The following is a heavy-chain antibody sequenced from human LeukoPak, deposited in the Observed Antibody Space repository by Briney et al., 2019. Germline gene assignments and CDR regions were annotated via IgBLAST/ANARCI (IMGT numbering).Heavy chain of an antibody. CDR1: GGSISSGGYY. CDR2: IYYSGST. D-gene: IGHD6-6*01. V-gene: IGHV4-31*03. CDR3: AREVSSSSPGYYYYYMDV. Sequence: SEALSLTCTVSGGSISSGGYYWSWIRQHPGKGLEWIGYIYYSGSTYYNPSLKSRVTISVDTSKNQFSLKLSSVTAADTAVYYCAREVSSSSPGYYYYYMDVWGKGTTVTVSS. J-gene: IGHJ6*03.